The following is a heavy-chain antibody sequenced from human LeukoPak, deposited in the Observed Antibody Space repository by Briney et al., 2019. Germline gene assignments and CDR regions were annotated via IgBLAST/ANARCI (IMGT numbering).Heavy chain of an antibody. CDR1: GFTFSDYY. V-gene: IGHV3-11*01. CDR2: ISSSGSTI. CDR3: ARVDCSGGSCYAPYFDY. D-gene: IGHD2-15*01. J-gene: IGHJ4*02. Sequence: GGSLRLSCAASGFTFSDYYMSWIRQAPGKGLEWVSYISSSGSTIYYADSVEGRFTISRDNAKNSLYLQMNSLRAEDTAVYYCARVDCSGGSCYAPYFDYWGQGTLVTVSS.